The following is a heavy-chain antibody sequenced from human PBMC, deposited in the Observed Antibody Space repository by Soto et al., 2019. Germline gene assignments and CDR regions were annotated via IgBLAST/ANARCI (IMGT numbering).Heavy chain of an antibody. CDR3: AKDWEAGAVSRVILWNWFDP. Sequence: QVQLVESGGGVVQPGGSLRLSCAASGFTFSNYGLHWVRQAPGKGLEWVAVTSYDGSHKYYADSVKGRFSISRDNSENMLYLQMNSVRVEDTAVYYCAKDWEAGAVSRVILWNWFDPWGQGALVTVSS. D-gene: IGHD3-16*01. J-gene: IGHJ5*02. CDR1: GFTFSNYG. CDR2: TSYDGSHK. V-gene: IGHV3-30*18.